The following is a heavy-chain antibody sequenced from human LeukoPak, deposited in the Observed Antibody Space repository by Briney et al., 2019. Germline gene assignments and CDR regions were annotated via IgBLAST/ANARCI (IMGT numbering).Heavy chain of an antibody. CDR2: INPSGGST. J-gene: IGHJ3*02. Sequence: GASVKVSCKASGYTFTSYYMHWVRQAPGQGLEWMGIINPSGGSTIYAQKFQGRVTMTEDTSTDTAYMELSSLRSEDTAVYYCATVEDFFIWGQGTMVTVSS. V-gene: IGHV1-46*01. CDR3: ATVEDFFI. D-gene: IGHD3-3*01. CDR1: GYTFTSYY.